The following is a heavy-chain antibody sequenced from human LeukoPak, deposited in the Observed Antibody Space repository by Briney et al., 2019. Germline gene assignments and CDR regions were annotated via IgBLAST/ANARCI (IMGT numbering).Heavy chain of an antibody. J-gene: IGHJ4*02. Sequence: PGGSLRLSCAAFGFTFSSYAMHWVRQAPGKGLEWVAVISYDGSNKYYADSVKGRFTISRDNSKNTLYLQMNSLRAEDTAVYYCARDPRITMIVVEYYFDYWGQGTLVTVSS. D-gene: IGHD3-22*01. CDR2: ISYDGSNK. CDR3: ARDPRITMIVVEYYFDY. CDR1: GFTFSSYA. V-gene: IGHV3-30-3*01.